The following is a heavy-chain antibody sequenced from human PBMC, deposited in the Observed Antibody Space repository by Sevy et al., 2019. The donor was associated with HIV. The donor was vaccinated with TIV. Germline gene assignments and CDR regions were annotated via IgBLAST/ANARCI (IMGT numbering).Heavy chain of an antibody. CDR1: GGSINSYY. D-gene: IGHD6-6*01. CDR3: ARAHSSSSFWGFEY. Sequence: SETLSLTCTVSGGSINSYYWSWIRQPVGKGLEWIGRIYPSGITNYNPSLKSRLTMSVDTSKNQFSLKLSSVTAADTAVYYCARAHSSSSFWGFEYWGQGTLVTVSS. J-gene: IGHJ4*02. V-gene: IGHV4-4*07. CDR2: IYPSGIT.